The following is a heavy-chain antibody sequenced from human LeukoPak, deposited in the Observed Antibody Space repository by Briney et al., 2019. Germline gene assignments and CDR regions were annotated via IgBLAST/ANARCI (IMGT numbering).Heavy chain of an antibody. Sequence: VASVKVSCKASGGTFSSYAISWVRQAPGQGLEWMGGIIPIFGTANYAQKFQGRVTITADESTSTAYMELSSLRSEDTAVYYCATIGSSGWYYIDYWGREPWSPSPQ. CDR1: GGTFSSYA. CDR2: IIPIFGTA. J-gene: IGHJ4*02. D-gene: IGHD6-19*01. V-gene: IGHV1-69*13. CDR3: ATIGSSGWYYIDY.